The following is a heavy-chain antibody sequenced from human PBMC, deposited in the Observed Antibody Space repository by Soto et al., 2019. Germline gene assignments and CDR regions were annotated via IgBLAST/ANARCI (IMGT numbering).Heavy chain of an antibody. Sequence: QVQLVQSGAEVKKPGASVKVSCKASGYTFTSYDIYWVRQATGQGLEWMGWMNPNSGNTGYAQKFRGRVTMTRNTSISTAYMELSSLRSEDTAVYYCARERTGTTSMDVWGQGTTVTVSS. CDR3: ARERTGTTSMDV. CDR1: GYTFTSYD. J-gene: IGHJ6*02. CDR2: MNPNSGNT. D-gene: IGHD1-1*01. V-gene: IGHV1-8*01.